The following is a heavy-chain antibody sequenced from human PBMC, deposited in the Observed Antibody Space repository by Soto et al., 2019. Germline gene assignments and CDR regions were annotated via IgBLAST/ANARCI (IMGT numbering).Heavy chain of an antibody. J-gene: IGHJ5*02. Sequence: PSETLSLTCTVSGGSISSYYWSWIRQPPGKGLEWIGYIYYSGSTNYNPSLKSRVTISVDTSKNQFSLKLSSVTAADTAVYYCARARSCSSTSCYLSWFDPWGQGTLVTVSS. CDR2: IYYSGST. V-gene: IGHV4-59*01. D-gene: IGHD2-2*01. CDR1: GGSISSYY. CDR3: ARARSCSSTSCYLSWFDP.